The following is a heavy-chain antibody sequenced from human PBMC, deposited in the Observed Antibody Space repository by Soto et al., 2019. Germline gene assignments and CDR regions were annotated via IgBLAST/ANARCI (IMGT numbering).Heavy chain of an antibody. CDR1: GGTFSRHA. V-gene: IGHV1-69*01. Sequence: QGQLVQSGAEVRKPGSSVKVSCKASGGTFSRHAISWVRQAPGQGLEWMGGIIPIFGTATHAQKFQGRVMIMEDESTSTVYMELSSLRSEDTDMYYCARGWVYDSNDYYYAYWGQGTLVIVSS. J-gene: IGHJ4*02. D-gene: IGHD3-22*01. CDR2: IIPIFGTA. CDR3: ARGWVYDSNDYYYAY.